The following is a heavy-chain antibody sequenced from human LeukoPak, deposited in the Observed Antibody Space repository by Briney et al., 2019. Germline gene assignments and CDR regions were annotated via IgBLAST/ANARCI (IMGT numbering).Heavy chain of an antibody. CDR2: ILGSGGGT. CDR1: GFTFSTYG. J-gene: IGHJ6*02. Sequence: GGSLRLSCAASGFTFSTYGMTWVRQAPGKGLEWVSAILGSGGGTYYTDSVKGRFTISRDNSKNTLYLQMNSLRAEDTAVSYCATTPGAYYYYHMDVWGQGTTVTVSS. V-gene: IGHV3-23*01. D-gene: IGHD3-10*01. CDR3: ATTPGAYYYYHMDV.